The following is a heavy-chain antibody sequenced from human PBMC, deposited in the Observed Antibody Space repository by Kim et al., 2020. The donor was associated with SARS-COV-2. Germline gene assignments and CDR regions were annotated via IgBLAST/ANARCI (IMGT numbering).Heavy chain of an antibody. CDR3: AKSRSGSYLSPLDY. Sequence: GGSLRLSCAASGFTFSSYGMHWVRQAPGKGLEWVAVISYDGSNKYYADSVKGRFTISRDNSKNTLYLQMNSLRAEDTAVYYCAKSRSGSYLSPLDYWGQG. CDR2: ISYDGSNK. CDR1: GFTFSSYG. J-gene: IGHJ4*02. D-gene: IGHD1-26*01. V-gene: IGHV3-30*18.